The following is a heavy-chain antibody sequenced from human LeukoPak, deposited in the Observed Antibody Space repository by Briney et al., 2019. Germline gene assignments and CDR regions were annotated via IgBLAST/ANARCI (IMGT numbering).Heavy chain of an antibody. CDR2: IYYSGST. J-gene: IGHJ5*02. Sequence: SETQSLTCTVSGGSISSGSYYWSWIRQPPGKGLEWIGFIYYSGSTYYNPSLKSRVTISVDTSKNQFSLKLSPVTAADTAVYYCARVWGGVVVPAAIYWFDPWGQGTLVSVSS. CDR1: GGSISSGSYY. CDR3: ARVWGGVVVPAAIYWFDP. D-gene: IGHD2-2*02. V-gene: IGHV4-30-4*08.